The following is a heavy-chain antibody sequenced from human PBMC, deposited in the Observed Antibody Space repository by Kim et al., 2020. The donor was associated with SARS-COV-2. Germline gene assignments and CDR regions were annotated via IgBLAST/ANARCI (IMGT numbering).Heavy chain of an antibody. J-gene: IGHJ5*02. D-gene: IGHD2-15*01. CDR1: GVSISSSNYY. CDR3: LRQWMSSSAKHSYTWFTGIVYWVDP. Sequence: SETLSLTCSVTGVSISSSNYYWGWVRQPPGKGLEWIGSLRYVGSTYYNPSLRSRVSISLDTSKNQFSLKLSSVTATDTAVYYCLRQWMSSSAKHSYTWFTGIVYWVDPWGQGIRVTVSS. V-gene: IGHV4-39*01. CDR2: LRYVGST.